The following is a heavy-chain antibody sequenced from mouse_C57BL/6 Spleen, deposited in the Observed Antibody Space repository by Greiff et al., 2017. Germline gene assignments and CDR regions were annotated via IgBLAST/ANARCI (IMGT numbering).Heavy chain of an antibody. Sequence: VQLQQSGAELVRPGASVKLSCTASGFNIKDDYMHWVKQRPEQGLEWIGWIDPENGDTEYASKFQGKATITADTSTNTAYLQLSSLTSEDTAVYYCTTSVVFDTWGEGTTLTDSS. D-gene: IGHD1-1*01. CDR2: IDPENGDT. CDR3: TTSVVFDT. V-gene: IGHV14-4*01. CDR1: GFNIKDDY. J-gene: IGHJ2*01.